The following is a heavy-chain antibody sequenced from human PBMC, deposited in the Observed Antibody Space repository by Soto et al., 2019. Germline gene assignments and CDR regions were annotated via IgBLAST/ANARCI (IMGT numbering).Heavy chain of an antibody. CDR3: ARGGSYPMNYYGMFV. CDR2: IYSDGSA. Sequence: VGSLRLSCAASGYTVSSNYMSWVRQAPGKGLEWVSIIYSDGSAYYADSVKGRFTISRDNSKNTVYLQMNNVRAEDTAVYHCARGGSYPMNYYGMFVWGQGTTVTVSS. CDR1: GYTVSSNY. V-gene: IGHV3-53*01. D-gene: IGHD1-26*01. J-gene: IGHJ6*02.